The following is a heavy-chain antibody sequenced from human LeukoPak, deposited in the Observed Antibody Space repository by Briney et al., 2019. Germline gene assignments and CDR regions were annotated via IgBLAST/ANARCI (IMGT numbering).Heavy chain of an antibody. Sequence: GGSLRLSCAASGFTISRNYMSWVRQAPGKGLEWVSVIYSDRSTNYADSVKGRFTISRDNSKNTVYLQMDSLRPEDTPVYYCARDGRWLQIGGWYFDHWGRGTLVTVSS. V-gene: IGHV3-53*05. D-gene: IGHD5-24*01. CDR1: GFTISRNY. J-gene: IGHJ2*01. CDR3: ARDGRWLQIGGWYFDH. CDR2: IYSDRST.